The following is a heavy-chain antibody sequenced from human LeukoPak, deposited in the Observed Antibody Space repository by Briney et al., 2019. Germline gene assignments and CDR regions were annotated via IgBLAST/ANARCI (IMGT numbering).Heavy chain of an antibody. Sequence: ASVKVSCKASGGTFSSYAISWVRQAPGQGLEWMGGIIPIFGTANYAQEFQGRVTITADESTSTAYMELSSLRSEDTAVYYCASGPGSWDGYNTFTNDYWGQGTLVTVSS. D-gene: IGHD5-24*01. J-gene: IGHJ4*02. V-gene: IGHV1-69*13. CDR3: ASGPGSWDGYNTFTNDY. CDR2: IIPIFGTA. CDR1: GGTFSSYA.